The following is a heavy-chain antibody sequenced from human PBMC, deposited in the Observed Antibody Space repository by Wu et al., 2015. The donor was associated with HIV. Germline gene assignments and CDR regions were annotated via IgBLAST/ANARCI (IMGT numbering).Heavy chain of an antibody. Sequence: VQLVQSGAEVKKPGASVKVSCKASGYTFSDYYMHWVRQAHGQGLEWMGWINPNSGGTNYAQKFQGRVTMTRDTSISTAYMELSRLRSDDTAVYYCARDRYYYGSGKDTFDIWGQGTMVTVSS. CDR3: ARDRYYYGSGKDTFDI. CDR2: INPNSGGT. V-gene: IGHV1-2*02. J-gene: IGHJ3*02. CDR1: GYTFSDYY. D-gene: IGHD3-10*01.